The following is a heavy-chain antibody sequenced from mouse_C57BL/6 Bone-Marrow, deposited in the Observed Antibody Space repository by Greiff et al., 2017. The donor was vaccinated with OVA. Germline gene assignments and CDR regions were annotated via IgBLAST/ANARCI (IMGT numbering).Heavy chain of an antibody. CDR2: ISSGGSYT. CDR1: GFTFSSYG. D-gene: IGHD1-1*01. V-gene: IGHV5-6*02. J-gene: IGHJ1*03. CDR3: ARQLRYPPLKFDV. Sequence: DVKLVESGGDLVKPGGSLKLSCAASGFTFSSYGMSWVRQTPDKRLEWVATISSGGSYTYYPDSVKGRFTISRDNAKNTLYLQMSSLKSEDTAMYDCARQLRYPPLKFDVWGTGTTVTVSS.